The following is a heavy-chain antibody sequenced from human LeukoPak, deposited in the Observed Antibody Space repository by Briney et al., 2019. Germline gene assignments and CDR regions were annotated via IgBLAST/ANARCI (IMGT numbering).Heavy chain of an antibody. Sequence: GSLRLSWAASGFIFSSYGMHWVRQAPAKGREWGAVIWHDGSNKYYADSVKGRFTISRDNSKNTLYLQMNSLRAEDTAVYYCAREGLAVADAYYFDYWGQGTLVTVSS. CDR2: IWHDGSNK. D-gene: IGHD6-19*01. CDR1: GFIFSSYG. J-gene: IGHJ4*02. CDR3: AREGLAVADAYYFDY. V-gene: IGHV3-33*01.